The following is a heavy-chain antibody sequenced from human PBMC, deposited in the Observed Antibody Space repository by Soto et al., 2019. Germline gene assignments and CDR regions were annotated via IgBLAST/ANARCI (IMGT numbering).Heavy chain of an antibody. CDR2: ISRSSGDK. J-gene: IGHJ5*02. Sequence: PGGSLRLSCAASGFNFSTYSMNLVRQAPGKGLEWVSSISRSSGDKYYADSVKGRFSISRDNAKKSLYLQMNSLRAEDTAVYYCARDITSNWLDAWGQGSLVTVSS. V-gene: IGHV3-21*01. CDR3: ARDITSNWLDA. CDR1: GFNFSTYS.